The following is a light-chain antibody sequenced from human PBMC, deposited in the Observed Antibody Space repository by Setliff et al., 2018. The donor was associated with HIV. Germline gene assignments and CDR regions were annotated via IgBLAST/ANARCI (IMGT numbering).Light chain of an antibody. Sequence: QSALTQPASVSGSPGQSITISCTVTSSDVGSYNLVSWYLQHPGKAPKFMIYEVNKRPSGVSTRFSGSKSGNTASLTISGLQAEDETDYYCSSYTSSFTRVFGTGTKGTVL. CDR3: SSYTSSFTRV. CDR2: EVN. CDR1: SSDVGSYNL. V-gene: IGLV2-14*02. J-gene: IGLJ1*01.